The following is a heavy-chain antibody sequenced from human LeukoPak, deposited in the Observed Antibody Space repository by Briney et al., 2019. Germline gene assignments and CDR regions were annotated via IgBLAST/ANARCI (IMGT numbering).Heavy chain of an antibody. D-gene: IGHD3-10*01. J-gene: IGHJ6*02. CDR2: TNPSGGST. CDR1: GYTFTSYY. V-gene: IGHV1-46*01. Sequence: ASVKVSCKASGYTFTSYYMHWVRQAPGQGLEWMGITNPSGGSTSYAQKFQGRVTMTRDTSTSTVYMELSSLRSEDTAVYYCARSPMVRGGMDVWGPGTTVTVSS. CDR3: ARSPMVRGGMDV.